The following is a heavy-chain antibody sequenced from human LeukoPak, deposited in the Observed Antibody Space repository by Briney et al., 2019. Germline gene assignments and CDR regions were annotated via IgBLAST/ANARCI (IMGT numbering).Heavy chain of an antibody. D-gene: IGHD5-24*01. CDR2: IYYSGST. J-gene: IGHJ4*02. Sequence: SETLSLTCTVSGGSISSSSYYWGWIRQPPGTGLEWIGSIYYSGSTYYNPSLKSRVTISVDTSKNQFSLKLSSVTAADTAVYYCARDRDGYNYVDYWGQGTLVTVSS. CDR3: ARDRDGYNYVDY. V-gene: IGHV4-39*07. CDR1: GGSISSSSYY.